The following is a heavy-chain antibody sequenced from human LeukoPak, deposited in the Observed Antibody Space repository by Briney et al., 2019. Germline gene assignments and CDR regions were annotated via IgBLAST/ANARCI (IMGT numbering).Heavy chain of an antibody. CDR3: ASTRPDIVVVPAAISQRGYYYYYYMDV. CDR1: GGSFSGYY. J-gene: IGHJ6*03. CDR2: INHSGST. V-gene: IGHV4-34*01. D-gene: IGHD2-2*02. Sequence: SSETLSLTCAVYGGSFSGYYWSWIRQPPGKGLEWIGEINHSGSTNYNPSLKSRVTISVDTSKNQFSLKLSSVTAADPAVYYCASTRPDIVVVPAAISQRGYYYYYYMDVWGKGTTVTVSS.